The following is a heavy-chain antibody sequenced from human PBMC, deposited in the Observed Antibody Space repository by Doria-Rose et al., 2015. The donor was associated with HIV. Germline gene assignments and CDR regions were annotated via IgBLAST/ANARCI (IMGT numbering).Heavy chain of an antibody. V-gene: IGHV2-26*01. CDR3: ARIKSSRWYHKYYFDF. D-gene: IGHD6-13*01. J-gene: IGHJ4*02. CDR1: GVSLSSPGMG. Sequence: QVTLKESGPVLVKPTETLTLTCTVSGVSLSSPGMGVSWIRQPPGKALEWLASIFSDDERSYTTSLKSRLTISRVTSKSQVVLTMTDMDPVDTATYYCARIKSSRWYHKYYFDFWGQGTLVIVSA. CDR2: IFSDDER.